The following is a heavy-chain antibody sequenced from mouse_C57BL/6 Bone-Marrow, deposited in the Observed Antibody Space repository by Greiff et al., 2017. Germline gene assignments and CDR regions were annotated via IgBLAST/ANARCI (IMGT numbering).Heavy chain of an antibody. J-gene: IGHJ1*03. V-gene: IGHV1-7*01. CDR2: INPSSGYT. D-gene: IGHD2-2*01. CDR3: AKFYYGYDVFDWYFDV. CDR1: GYTFTSYW. Sequence: QVQLKQSGAELAKPGASVKLSCKASGYTFTSYWMHWVKQRPGQGLEWIGYINPSSGYTKYNQKFKDKATLTADKSSSTAYMQLSSLTYEDSAVYYCAKFYYGYDVFDWYFDVWGTGTTVTVSS.